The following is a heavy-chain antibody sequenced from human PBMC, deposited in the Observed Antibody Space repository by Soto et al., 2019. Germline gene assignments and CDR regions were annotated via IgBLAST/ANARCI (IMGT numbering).Heavy chain of an antibody. CDR2: ISAHNGDT. J-gene: IGHJ4*02. CDR1: GYTFTSYG. D-gene: IGHD2-8*01. CDR3: AISGAYCTSITCLFDTF. Sequence: QAQLVQSGGEVTKPGASVKVSCRASGYTFTSYGYAWVRQAPGQGLEWMGWISAHNGDTNYAQKSQDRVTLTPSPTTTTAHMELSNLGTDDTAVYYCAISGAYCTSITCLFDTFWGLGPLVTDSS. V-gene: IGHV1-18*01.